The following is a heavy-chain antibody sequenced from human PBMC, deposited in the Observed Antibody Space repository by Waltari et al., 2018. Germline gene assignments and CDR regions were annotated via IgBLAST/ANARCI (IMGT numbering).Heavy chain of an antibody. V-gene: IGHV3-30*02. Sequence: QVQLVESGGGVVQPGGSLRLSCAASGFSFSNHGVHWVRQAPGKGLDLVAFVSYDGINKHYADSVKGRFTISKDNSNNMLYLQMNSLRAEDTAVYYCAKGADSSGYYSNWFDPWGQGTLVTVSS. J-gene: IGHJ5*02. CDR2: VSYDGINK. D-gene: IGHD3-22*01. CDR1: GFSFSNHG. CDR3: AKGADSSGYYSNWFDP.